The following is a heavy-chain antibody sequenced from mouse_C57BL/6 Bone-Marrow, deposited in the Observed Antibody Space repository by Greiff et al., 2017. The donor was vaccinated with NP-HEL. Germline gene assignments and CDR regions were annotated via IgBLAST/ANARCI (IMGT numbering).Heavy chain of an antibody. D-gene: IGHD2-2*01. CDR2: ISDGGSYT. J-gene: IGHJ4*01. V-gene: IGHV5-4*01. Sequence: EVQLKESGGGLVKPGGSLKLSCAASGFTFSSYAMSWVRQTPEKRLEWVATISDGGSYTYYPDNVKGRFTISRDNAKNNLYLQMSHLKSEDTAMYYCARDGLRRSYYAMDYWGQGTSVTVSS. CDR1: GFTFSSYA. CDR3: ARDGLRRSYYAMDY.